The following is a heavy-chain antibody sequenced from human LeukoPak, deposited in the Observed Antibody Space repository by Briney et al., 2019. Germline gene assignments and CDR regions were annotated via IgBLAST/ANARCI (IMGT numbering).Heavy chain of an antibody. Sequence: GGSLRLSCAASGFTVSSNYMNWVRQAPGKGLEWVSAIYSDGSTYYADSVKGRFTISRDNSKNTLYLQMNSLRAEDTAVYYCATGGIAAAGTSFDYWGQGTLVTVSS. CDR2: IYSDGST. CDR3: ATGGIAAAGTSFDY. V-gene: IGHV3-66*01. J-gene: IGHJ4*02. CDR1: GFTVSSNY. D-gene: IGHD6-13*01.